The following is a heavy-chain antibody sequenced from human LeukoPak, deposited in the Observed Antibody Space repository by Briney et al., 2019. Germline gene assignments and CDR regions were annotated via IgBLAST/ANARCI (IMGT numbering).Heavy chain of an antibody. V-gene: IGHV3-23*01. Sequence: GGSLRLSCAASGFTFSSYAMSWVRQAPGKGLEWVSAISGRGGSTYYADSVKGRFTISRDNSKNTLYLQMNSLRAEDTAVYYCAKDRYYYDSSGYYGYWGQGTLVTVSS. J-gene: IGHJ4*02. D-gene: IGHD3-22*01. CDR1: GFTFSSYA. CDR2: ISGRGGST. CDR3: AKDRYYYDSSGYYGY.